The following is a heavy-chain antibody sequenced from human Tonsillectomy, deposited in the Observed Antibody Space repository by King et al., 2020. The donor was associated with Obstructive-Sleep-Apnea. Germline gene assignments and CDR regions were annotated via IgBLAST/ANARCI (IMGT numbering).Heavy chain of an antibody. V-gene: IGHV4-59*08. Sequence: VQLQESGPGLVKPSETLSLTCTVSGCSISSYYWRWIRQPPGKGLEDSGYIYYSGSTNYNPSLQRRVTISRDTSKKQFSRKLTSVTAADTAVYYCASRLRKTHYVDYWGQGTLVTVSS. CDR2: IYYSGST. D-gene: IGHD4-17*01. CDR1: GCSISSYY. CDR3: ASRLRKTHYVDY. J-gene: IGHJ4*02.